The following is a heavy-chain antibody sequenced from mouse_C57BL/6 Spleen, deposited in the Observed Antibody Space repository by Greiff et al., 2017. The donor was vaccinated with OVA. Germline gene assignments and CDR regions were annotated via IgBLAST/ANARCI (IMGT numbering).Heavy chain of an antibody. D-gene: IGHD2-3*01. V-gene: IGHV5-17*01. CDR2: ISSGSSTI. Sequence: EVMLVESGGGLVKPGGSLKLSCAASGFTFSDYGMHWVRQAPEKGLEWVAYISSGSSTIYYADTVKGRFTISRDNAKNTLFLQMTSLRSEDTAMYYCARGGMVTPWFAYWGQGTLVTVSA. CDR3: ARGGMVTPWFAY. CDR1: GFTFSDYG. J-gene: IGHJ3*01.